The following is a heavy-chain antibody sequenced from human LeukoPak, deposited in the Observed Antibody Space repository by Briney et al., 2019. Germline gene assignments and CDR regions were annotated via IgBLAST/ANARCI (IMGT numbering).Heavy chain of an antibody. CDR3: ASFLPHDAFDI. Sequence: SETLSLTCTVSGGPISSYYWSWIRQPAGKGLEWIGRIYTSGSTNYNPSLKSRVTISVDKSKNQFSLKLSSVTAADTAVYYCASFLPHDAFDIWGQGTMVTVSS. D-gene: IGHD3-3*01. V-gene: IGHV4-4*07. CDR1: GGPISSYY. CDR2: IYTSGST. J-gene: IGHJ3*02.